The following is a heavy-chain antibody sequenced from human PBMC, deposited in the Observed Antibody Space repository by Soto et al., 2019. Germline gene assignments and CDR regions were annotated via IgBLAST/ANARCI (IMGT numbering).Heavy chain of an antibody. CDR2: MAAIFGTE. D-gene: IGHD2-15*01. V-gene: IGHV1-69*06. J-gene: IGHJ3*02. CDR3: ARGRRGGSPVAFDI. CDR1: GGNCSSYA. Sequence: SSVKVSCRASGGNCSSYAIIWVRQAPGKGLEGLGGMAAIFGTESSAQKVQGRVTTTADKATSTAYMELSSQRSEDTAVYYWARGRRGGSPVAFDIWGQGTMVT.